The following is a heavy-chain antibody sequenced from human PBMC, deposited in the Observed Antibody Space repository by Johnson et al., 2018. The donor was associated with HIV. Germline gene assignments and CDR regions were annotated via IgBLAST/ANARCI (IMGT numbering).Heavy chain of an antibody. CDR2: INSDGSST. CDR3: AREVGIQLWSSDAFDI. D-gene: IGHD5-18*01. CDR1: GFTFGSYG. Sequence: VQLVESGGGVVQPGRSLRLSCAASGFTFGSYGIHWVRQAPGKGLVWVSRINSDGSSTSYADSVKGRFTISRDNAKNSLYLQMNSLRAEDTALYYCAREVGIQLWSSDAFDIWGHGTLVTVSS. V-gene: IGHV3-74*01. J-gene: IGHJ3*02.